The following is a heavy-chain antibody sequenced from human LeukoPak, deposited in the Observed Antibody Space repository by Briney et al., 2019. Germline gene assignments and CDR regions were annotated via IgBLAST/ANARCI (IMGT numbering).Heavy chain of an antibody. CDR2: ISAYNGNT. Sequence: ASVKVSCKASGCTFTSYGINWVRQAPGQGLEWMGWISAYNGNTNYAQKLQGRVAMTTDTSTSTAYMELRSLRSDDTAVYYCARDVTIFGLVTSWFDPWGQGTLVTVSS. J-gene: IGHJ5*02. V-gene: IGHV1-18*01. D-gene: IGHD3-3*01. CDR3: ARDVTIFGLVTSWFDP. CDR1: GCTFTSYG.